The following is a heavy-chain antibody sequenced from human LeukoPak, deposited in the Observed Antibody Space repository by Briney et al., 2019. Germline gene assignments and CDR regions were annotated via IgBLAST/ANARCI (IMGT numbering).Heavy chain of an antibody. J-gene: IGHJ4*02. V-gene: IGHV3-30-3*01. D-gene: IGHD6-13*01. CDR1: GFTFTNYA. Sequence: GGSLRLSCAASGFTFTNYAMHWVRQAPGKGLEWVAVISYDGSNKYYADSVKGRFTISRDNSKNTLYLQMNSLRAEDTAVYYCARGPIAAAGYFDYWGQGTLVTVSS. CDR3: ARGPIAAAGYFDY. CDR2: ISYDGSNK.